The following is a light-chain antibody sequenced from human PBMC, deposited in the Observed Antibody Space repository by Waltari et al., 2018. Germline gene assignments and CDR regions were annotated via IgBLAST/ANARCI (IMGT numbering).Light chain of an antibody. CDR3: QKHDRVPAT. CDR2: GAS. J-gene: IGKJ1*01. Sequence: EIVLTQSPDTLSLSPGERATLSWRASQSIGRYLVWYQQKPGQAPRLLIYGASTRASGIPDRFSGSGSGTDFSLTISRLEPEDFAVYHGQKHDRVPATFGQGTKVEIK. V-gene: IGKV3-20*01. CDR1: QSIGRY.